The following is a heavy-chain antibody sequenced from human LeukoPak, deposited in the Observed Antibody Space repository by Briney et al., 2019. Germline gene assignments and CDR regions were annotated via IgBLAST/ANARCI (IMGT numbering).Heavy chain of an antibody. D-gene: IGHD4-17*01. V-gene: IGHV1-18*01. CDR2: ISAYNGNT. J-gene: IGHJ6*03. CDR3: ARDGPYGDYVLYCYYYMDV. Sequence: GASVKVSCKASGYTFTSYGISWVRQAPGQGLEWMGWISAYNGNTNYAQKLQGRVTMTTDTSTSTAYMELRSLRSDDTAVYYCARDGPYGDYVLYCYYYMDVWGKGTTVTISS. CDR1: GYTFTSYG.